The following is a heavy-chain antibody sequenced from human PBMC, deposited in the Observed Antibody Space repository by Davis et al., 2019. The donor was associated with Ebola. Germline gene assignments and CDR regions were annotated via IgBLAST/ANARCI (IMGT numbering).Heavy chain of an antibody. D-gene: IGHD2/OR15-2a*01. CDR1: GFTFTTYS. Sequence: PGGSLRLSCVASGFTFTTYSMSWVRQAPGKALEWVSSISSDSDYIYYADSAKGRFTISRDNAKNTLYLQMNSLRAEDTAVYYCAKGREYTNYYYYAMDVWGQGTTVTVSS. CDR2: ISSDSDYI. V-gene: IGHV3-21*04. J-gene: IGHJ6*02. CDR3: AKGREYTNYYYYAMDV.